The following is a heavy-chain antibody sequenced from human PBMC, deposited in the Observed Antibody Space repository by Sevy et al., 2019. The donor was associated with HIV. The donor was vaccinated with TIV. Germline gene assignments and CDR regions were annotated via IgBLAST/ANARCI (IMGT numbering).Heavy chain of an antibody. D-gene: IGHD6-13*01. CDR2: ISWNSGSI. V-gene: IGHV3-9*01. J-gene: IGHJ3*01. CDR1: GFTFDDYA. CDR3: AKDRQQLVPQAFDV. Sequence: GGSLRLSCAASGFTFDDYAMHWVRQAPGKGLEWVSGISWNSGSIGYADSVKGRFTISRDNAKNSLYLQMNSLRAEDTALYYCAKDRQQLVPQAFDVWGQGTMVTVSS.